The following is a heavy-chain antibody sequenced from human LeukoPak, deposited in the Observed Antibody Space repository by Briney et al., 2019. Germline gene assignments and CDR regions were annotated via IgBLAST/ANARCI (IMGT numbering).Heavy chain of an antibody. V-gene: IGHV3-11*01. Sequence: MSGGSLRLPCAASGFTFSDYYMSWIRQAPGKGLEWVSYISSSGSTIYYADSVKGRFTISRDNAKNSLYLQMNSLRAEDTAVYYCAKALRYCGGDCYSGNAFDIWGQGTMVTVSS. CDR1: GFTFSDYY. CDR3: AKALRYCGGDCYSGNAFDI. J-gene: IGHJ3*02. CDR2: ISSSGSTI. D-gene: IGHD2-21*02.